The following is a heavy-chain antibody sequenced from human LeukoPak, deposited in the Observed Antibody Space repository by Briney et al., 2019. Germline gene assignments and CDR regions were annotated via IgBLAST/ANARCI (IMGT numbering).Heavy chain of an antibody. V-gene: IGHV3-23*01. CDR2: ISGSGGIGGTT. CDR1: GFTFSDYA. D-gene: IGHD2-2*01. CDR3: ARDEYLWVVIQLGLFDY. Sequence: PGGSLRLSCAASGFTFSDYAMTWVRQAPGKGLEWVSSISGSGGIGGTTHYADSVKGRFTISRDNSKNTLYLQMNSLRAEDTAVYYCARDEYLWVVIQLGLFDYWGQGTLVTVSS. J-gene: IGHJ4*02.